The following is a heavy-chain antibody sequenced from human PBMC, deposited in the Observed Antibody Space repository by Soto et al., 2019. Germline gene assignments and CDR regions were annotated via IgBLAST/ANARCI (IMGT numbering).Heavy chain of an antibody. CDR1: AFTFRNSS. CDR2: ISYDGSNK. Sequence: SLRLPCSASAFTFRNSSIHCVRRSPGNRLAWVAVISYDGSNKYYADSVKGRFTISRDNSKNTLYLQMNSLRAEDTAVYYCARSGVTMVRGVISYYGMDVWGQGTTVTVSS. CDR3: ARSGVTMVRGVISYYGMDV. V-gene: IGHV3-30-3*01. J-gene: IGHJ6*02. D-gene: IGHD3-10*01.